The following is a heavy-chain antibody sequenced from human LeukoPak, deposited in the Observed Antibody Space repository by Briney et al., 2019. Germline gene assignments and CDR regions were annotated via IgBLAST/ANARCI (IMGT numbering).Heavy chain of an antibody. CDR1: EFTFFTYS. D-gene: IGHD5-24*01. J-gene: IGHJ3*02. V-gene: IGHV3-7*01. CDR2: IKQDGSEK. CDR3: ARIRDGYNDAYDI. Sequence: GGSLRLSCAASEFTFFTYSMSWVRQAPGKGLEWVANIKQDGSEKYYVDSVKGRFTISRDNAKNSLYLQMNSLRAEDTAVYYCARIRDGYNDAYDIWGQGTMVTVSS.